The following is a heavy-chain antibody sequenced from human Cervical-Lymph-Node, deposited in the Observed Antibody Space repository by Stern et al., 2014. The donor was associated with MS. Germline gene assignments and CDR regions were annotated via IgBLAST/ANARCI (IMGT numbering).Heavy chain of an antibody. V-gene: IGHV1-24*01. CDR1: GNSLAELS. Sequence: VQLVQSGAEVKKPGASVKVSCKVSGNSLAELSIHWVRQAPGKGLEWLGGVDVEEYDTIYAQDFEGRVTMTEDTSTDTAYMEMTSLRSDDTAMYYCASQRFSHDAFDIWGQGTMVTVSS. CDR3: ASQRFSHDAFDI. J-gene: IGHJ3*02. CDR2: VDVEEYDT.